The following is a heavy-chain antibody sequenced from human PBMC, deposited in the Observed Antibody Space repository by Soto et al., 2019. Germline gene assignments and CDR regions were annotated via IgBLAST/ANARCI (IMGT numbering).Heavy chain of an antibody. CDR1: GYTFTNYY. J-gene: IGHJ6*02. CDR3: ARVLRLGTTGTFHHFSHYGMDV. D-gene: IGHD1-7*01. CDR2: LNPKTGGT. V-gene: IGHV1-2*04. Sequence: QVQLVQSGAEVKKPGASVKVSCKASGYTFTNYYIYWVRQAPGQGLEWMGWLNPKTGGTNYAQKFQGWITLTRDTSITTAYMELSGLRSADTAVYYCARVLRLGTTGTFHHFSHYGMDVWGQGTTVTVSS.